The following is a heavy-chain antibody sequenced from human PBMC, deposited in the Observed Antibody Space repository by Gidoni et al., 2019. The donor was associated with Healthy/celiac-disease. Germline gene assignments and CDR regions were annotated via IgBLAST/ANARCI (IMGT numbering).Heavy chain of an antibody. V-gene: IGHV1-46*01. D-gene: IGHD5-12*01. CDR3: AREAAEVAKDYYYMDV. J-gene: IGHJ6*03. CDR1: GYTFTSYY. Sequence: QVQLVQSGAAVKKPGASVKFSCKASGYTFTSYYMHWVRQAPGQGLEWMGIINPSGGSTSYAQKFQGRVTMTRDTSTSTVYMELSSLRSEDTAVYYCAREAAEVAKDYYYMDVWGKGTTVTVSS. CDR2: INPSGGST.